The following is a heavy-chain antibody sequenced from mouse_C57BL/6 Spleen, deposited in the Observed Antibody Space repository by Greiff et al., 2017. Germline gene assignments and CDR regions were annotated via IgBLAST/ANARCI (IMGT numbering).Heavy chain of an antibody. CDR1: GYTFTDYE. D-gene: IGHD4-1*01. V-gene: IGHV1-15*01. J-gene: IGHJ3*01. CDR3: TRWDSRGFAY. CDR2: IDPETGGT. Sequence: QVQLKQSGAELVRPGASVTLSCKASGYTFTDYEMHWVKQTPVHGLEWIGAIDPETGGTAYNQKFKGKAILTADKSSSTAYMELRSLTSEDSAVYYCTRWDSRGFAYWGQGTLVTVAA.